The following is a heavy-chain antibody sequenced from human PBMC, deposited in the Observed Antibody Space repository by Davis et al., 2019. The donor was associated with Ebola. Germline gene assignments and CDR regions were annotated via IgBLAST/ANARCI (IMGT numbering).Heavy chain of an antibody. J-gene: IGHJ4*02. V-gene: IGHV1-46*03. Sequence: ASVKVSCKASGYTFTGYYIHWVRQAPRQGLEWVGRINPAGGSADYAQKFQGRVTMTRDTSTTTVYMELRSLSHDDTAVYYCARSDNVDYWGQGTLVTVSS. CDR2: INPAGGSA. CDR3: ARSDNVDY. D-gene: IGHD2-15*01. CDR1: GYTFTGYY.